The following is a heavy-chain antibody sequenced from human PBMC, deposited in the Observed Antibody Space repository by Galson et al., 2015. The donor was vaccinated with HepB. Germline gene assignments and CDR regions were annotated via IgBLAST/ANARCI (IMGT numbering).Heavy chain of an antibody. CDR1: GGTFSSYA. Sequence: SVKVSCKASGGTFSSYAISWVRQAPGHGLEWMGRIIPILGIANYAQKFQGRVTITADRSTGTAYMELSSLRSEDTAIYYCARAGYYGSGSYDDYWGQGTLVTVSS. V-gene: IGHV1-69*04. CDR2: IIPILGIA. D-gene: IGHD3-10*01. CDR3: ARAGYYGSGSYDDY. J-gene: IGHJ4*02.